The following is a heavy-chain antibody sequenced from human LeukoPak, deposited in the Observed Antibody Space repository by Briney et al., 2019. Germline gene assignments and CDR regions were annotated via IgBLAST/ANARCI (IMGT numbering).Heavy chain of an antibody. Sequence: GGSLRLSCAASGFTFSSYGMHWVRQAPGKGLEWVAFIRYDGSNKYYADSVKGRFTISRDNSKNTLYLQMNSLRAEDTAVYYCAKATDRLYSSGWCIDYWGQGTLVTVSS. J-gene: IGHJ4*02. CDR3: AKATDRLYSSGWCIDY. V-gene: IGHV3-30*02. CDR2: IRYDGSNK. CDR1: GFTFSSYG. D-gene: IGHD6-13*01.